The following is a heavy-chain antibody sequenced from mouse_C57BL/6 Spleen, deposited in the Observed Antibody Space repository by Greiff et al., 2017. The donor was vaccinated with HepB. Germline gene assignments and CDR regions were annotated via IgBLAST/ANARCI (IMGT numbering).Heavy chain of an antibody. CDR3: ARGDIYRNYAGFAY. CDR2: INPSSGYT. D-gene: IGHD2-1*01. CDR1: GYTFTSYW. J-gene: IGHJ3*01. Sequence: VQLQQSGAELAKPGASVKLSCKASGYTFTSYWMHWVKPRPGPGLEWIGYINPSSGYTKYNQKFKDKATLTADNSSSTAYMQLSSLTYEDSAVYYCARGDIYRNYAGFAYWGQGTRVTVSA. V-gene: IGHV1-7*01.